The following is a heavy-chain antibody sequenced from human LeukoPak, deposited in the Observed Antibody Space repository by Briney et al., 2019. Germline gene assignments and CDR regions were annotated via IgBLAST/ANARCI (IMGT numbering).Heavy chain of an antibody. CDR1: GGTFSSYA. D-gene: IGHD2-2*02. CDR3: AREMGNIVVVPAAIDY. CDR2: IIPIFGTA. V-gene: IGHV1-69*01. Sequence: GSSVKVSCKASGGTFSSYATSWVRQAPGQGLEWMGGIIPIFGTANYAQKFQGRVTITADESTSTAYMELSSLRSEDTAVYYCAREMGNIVVVPAAIDYWGQGTPVTVSS. J-gene: IGHJ4*02.